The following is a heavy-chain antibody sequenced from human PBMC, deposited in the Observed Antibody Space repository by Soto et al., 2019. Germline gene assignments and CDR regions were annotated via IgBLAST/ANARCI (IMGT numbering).Heavy chain of an antibody. Sequence: ASVKVSCKASGYTFTSYAMHWVRQAPGQRLEWMGWINAGNGNTKYSQKFQGRVTITRDTSASTAYMELGSLRSEDTAVYYCARGTLRGIAAHKPSSPRGYNWFDPWGQGTLVTVSS. CDR3: ARGTLRGIAAHKPSSPRGYNWFDP. D-gene: IGHD6-13*01. CDR2: INAGNGNT. J-gene: IGHJ5*02. CDR1: GYTFTSYA. V-gene: IGHV1-3*01.